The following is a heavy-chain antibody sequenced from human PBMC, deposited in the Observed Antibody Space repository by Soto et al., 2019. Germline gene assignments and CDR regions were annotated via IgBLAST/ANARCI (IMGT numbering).Heavy chain of an antibody. CDR3: ARDFDY. CDR1: GFIFSSYG. CDR2: ISYDGSNK. J-gene: IGHJ4*02. V-gene: IGHV3-30*03. Sequence: GGSLRLSCAASGFIFSSYGMHWVRQAPGKGLEWVAVISYDGSNKYYADSVKGRFTISRDNSKNTLYLQMNSLRAEDTAVYYCARDFDYWGQGTLVTVSS.